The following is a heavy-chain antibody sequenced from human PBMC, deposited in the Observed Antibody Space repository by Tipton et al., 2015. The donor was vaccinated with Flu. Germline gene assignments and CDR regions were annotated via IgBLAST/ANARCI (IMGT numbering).Heavy chain of an antibody. CDR3: AKVSSWSFFFDS. CDR1: GDSISSSY. J-gene: IGHJ4*02. Sequence: TLSLTCTVSGDSISSSYWTWIRQPPGKGLEWIGSIYNTGDTFYNPSLRSRVTISLVTSKSQFSLRLSSVTAADTAVYYCAKVSSWSFFFDSWGQGSQVTVSS. CDR2: IYNTGDT. V-gene: IGHV4-59*12. D-gene: IGHD6-13*01.